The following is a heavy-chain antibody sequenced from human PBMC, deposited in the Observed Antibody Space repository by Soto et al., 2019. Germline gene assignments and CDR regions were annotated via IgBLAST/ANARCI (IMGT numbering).Heavy chain of an antibody. CDR2: IYPGDSFT. V-gene: IGHV5-51*01. CDR1: GYSFTSYW. D-gene: IGHD3-9*01. CDR3: ARHGVGDILTGQPDY. Sequence: GESLKISCKGSGYSFTSYWIGWVRQMPGKGLELMGIIYPGDSFTSYSPSFQGQVTISADNSFSTAYLQWCSLKASDTALYYCARHGVGDILTGQPDYWGQGTLVTVSS. J-gene: IGHJ4*02.